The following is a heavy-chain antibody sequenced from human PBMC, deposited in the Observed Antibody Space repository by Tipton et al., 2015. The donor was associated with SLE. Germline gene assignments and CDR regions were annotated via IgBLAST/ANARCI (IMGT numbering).Heavy chain of an antibody. V-gene: IGHV3-21*03. J-gene: IGHJ1*01. Sequence: SLRLSCAASGFTFSSYSMNWVRQAPGKGLEWVSSISSSSSYIYYADSVKGRFTTSRDNAKNSLYLQMNSLRAEDTAVYYCARARVSEGYFQHWGQGTLVTVSS. D-gene: IGHD6-13*01. CDR1: GFTFSSYS. CDR3: ARARVSEGYFQH. CDR2: ISSSSSYI.